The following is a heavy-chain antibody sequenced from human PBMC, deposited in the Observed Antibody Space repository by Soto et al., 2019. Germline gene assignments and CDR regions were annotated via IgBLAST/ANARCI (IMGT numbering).Heavy chain of an antibody. CDR3: GGGWFWADY. D-gene: IGHD6-19*01. J-gene: IGHJ4*02. CDR1: GFTFSSYG. CDR2: ISDDGSNK. V-gene: IGHV3-30*03. Sequence: QVQLVESGGGVAQPGRSLRLSCAASGFTFSSYGMHWVRQAPGKGLEWVATISDDGSNKYYADSVKGRFTISRDNSKNTLYLQMNSLRVEDTAVYYCGGGWFWADYWGQGPLVTVSS.